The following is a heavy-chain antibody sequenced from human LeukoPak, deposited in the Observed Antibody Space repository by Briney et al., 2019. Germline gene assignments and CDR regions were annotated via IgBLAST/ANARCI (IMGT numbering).Heavy chain of an antibody. CDR1: GGSFSGYY. D-gene: IGHD4-23*01. CDR2: INHSGST. J-gene: IGHJ4*02. CDR3: ARVSSGGIVDY. Sequence: PSETLSLTCAVYGGSFSGYYWSWIRQPPGKGLEWIGEINHSGSTNYNPSLKSRVTISVDTSKNQFSLKLSSVTAADTAVYCCARVSSGGIVDYWGQGTLVTVSS. V-gene: IGHV4-34*01.